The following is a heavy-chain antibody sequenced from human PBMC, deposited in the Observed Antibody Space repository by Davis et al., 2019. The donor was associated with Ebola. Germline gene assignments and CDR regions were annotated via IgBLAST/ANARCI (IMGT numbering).Heavy chain of an antibody. V-gene: IGHV4-38-2*02. CDR1: RYSISGGYY. CDR3: VRDDSDYDRQVYAANFNRYFDP. D-gene: IGHD3-10*02. Sequence: SETLSLTCSVSRYSISGGYYWGWIRQSPGKGLEWIGSMHHSGSTYYSPSLKSRVTISLDTAKNQFSLKLRSVTAADTAVYYCVRDDSDYDRQVYAANFNRYFDPWGQGTLVIVSS. CDR2: MHHSGST. J-gene: IGHJ5*02.